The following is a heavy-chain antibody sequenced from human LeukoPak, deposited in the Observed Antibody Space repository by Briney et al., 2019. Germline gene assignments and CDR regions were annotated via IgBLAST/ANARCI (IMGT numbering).Heavy chain of an antibody. CDR3: ARAGRVDGDYHYFDY. J-gene: IGHJ4*02. CDR1: GFTFSSYG. V-gene: IGHV3-33*01. D-gene: IGHD4-17*01. CDR2: IWYDGSNK. Sequence: PGRSLRLSCAASGFTFSSYGMHWVRQAPGKGLEWVAVIWYDGSNKYYADSVRGRLTISRDNSKNTLYLQMNSLRAEDTAVYYCARAGRVDGDYHYFDYWGQGTLVTVSS.